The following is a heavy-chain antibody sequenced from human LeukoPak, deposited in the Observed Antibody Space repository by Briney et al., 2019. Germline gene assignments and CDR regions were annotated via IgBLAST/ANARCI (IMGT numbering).Heavy chain of an antibody. D-gene: IGHD6-13*01. CDR1: GGSISSYY. Sequence: SETLSLTCTVSGGSISSYYWSWIRQPPGKGLEWIGYIYTSGSTNYNPSLKSRVTISVDTSKNQFSLKLSSVTAADTAVYYCARVGVSSSSWGYDLGYYYYYMDVWGKGTTVPVSS. CDR3: ARVGVSSSSWGYDLGYYYYYMDV. J-gene: IGHJ6*03. V-gene: IGHV4-4*09. CDR2: IYTSGST.